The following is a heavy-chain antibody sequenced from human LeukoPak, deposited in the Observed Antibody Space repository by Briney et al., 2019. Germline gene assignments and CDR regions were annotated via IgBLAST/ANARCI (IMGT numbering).Heavy chain of an antibody. D-gene: IGHD2-2*01. V-gene: IGHV4-4*07. Sequence: PSETLSLTCTVSGGSISSYYWSWIRQPAGKGLEWIGRIYTSGSTNYNPSLKSRVTMSVGTSKNQFSLKLSSVTAADTAVYYCASTYCSSTSCLLTFDYWGQGTLVTVSS. CDR3: ASTYCSSTSCLLTFDY. CDR1: GGSISSYY. J-gene: IGHJ4*02. CDR2: IYTSGST.